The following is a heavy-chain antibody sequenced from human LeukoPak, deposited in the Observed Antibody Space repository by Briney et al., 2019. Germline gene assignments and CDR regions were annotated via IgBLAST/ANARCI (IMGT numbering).Heavy chain of an antibody. J-gene: IGHJ5*02. Sequence: SETLSLTCAVSGGSISSTTSYWSWVRQRPGKGLEWLGYIYYSGTTNYNPSLKSRVIISLDTSKSQFSLKLNSVTAADTAVYYCARLGTHGDYLNPWGQGTLVTVSS. CDR2: IYYSGTT. V-gene: IGHV4-61*05. CDR1: GGSISSTTSY. D-gene: IGHD4-17*01. CDR3: ARLGTHGDYLNP.